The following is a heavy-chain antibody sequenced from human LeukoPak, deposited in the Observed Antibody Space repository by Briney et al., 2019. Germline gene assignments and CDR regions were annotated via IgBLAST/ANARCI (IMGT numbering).Heavy chain of an antibody. Sequence: GGSLRLSCAASGFTFSSYGMHWVRQAPGKGLEWVAFIRYDGSNKYYADSVKGRFAISRDNSKNTLYLQMNSLRAEDTAVYYCAKGSGIVVVPAAMAEDVDYWGQGTLVTVSS. CDR3: AKGSGIVVVPAAMAEDVDY. CDR1: GFTFSSYG. D-gene: IGHD2-2*01. CDR2: IRYDGSNK. J-gene: IGHJ4*02. V-gene: IGHV3-30*02.